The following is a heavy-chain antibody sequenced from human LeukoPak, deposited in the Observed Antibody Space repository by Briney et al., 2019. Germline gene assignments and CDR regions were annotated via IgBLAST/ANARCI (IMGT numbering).Heavy chain of an antibody. D-gene: IGHD3-10*02. CDR2: IYTGGSK. V-gene: IGHV3-66*01. CDR1: GFTVNSYY. CDR3: ARGPPMVGDSYYGMDV. J-gene: IGHJ6*02. Sequence: GGSLRLSSAVSGFTVNSYYIHWVRQSPGKGLEWVSVIYTGGSKYYADSVKGRFIISRDYPKNTVSHQLNSLRDDDTAVYYCARGPPMVGDSYYGMDVWGQETPVTVSS.